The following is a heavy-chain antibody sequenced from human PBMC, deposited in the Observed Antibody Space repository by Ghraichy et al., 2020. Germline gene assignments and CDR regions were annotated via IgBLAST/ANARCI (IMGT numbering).Heavy chain of an antibody. D-gene: IGHD3-22*01. CDR2: INHSGST. V-gene: IGHV4-34*01. CDR3: ARGPTMTYYYDSSGYYIDY. Sequence: SETLSLTCAVYGGSFSGYYWSWIRQPPGKGLEWIGEINHSGSTNYNPSLKSRVTISVDTSKNQFSLKLSSVTAADTAVYYCARGPTMTYYYDSSGYYIDYWGQGTLVTVSS. J-gene: IGHJ4*02. CDR1: GGSFSGYY.